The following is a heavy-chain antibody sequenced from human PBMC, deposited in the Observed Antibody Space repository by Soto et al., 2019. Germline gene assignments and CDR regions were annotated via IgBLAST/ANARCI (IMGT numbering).Heavy chain of an antibody. V-gene: IGHV2-26*01. J-gene: IGHJ4*02. Sequence: QVTLKESGPVLVRPTETLTLTCTVSGFSLSSSRVGVSWVRQPPGKALEWLAHIFSNDEKSYSTSLKSRLTISKDTSKSQVVLIMTNIDPVDTATYYWARRYDSSGSPFDYWGQGTLVTVPS. D-gene: IGHD3-22*01. CDR3: ARRYDSSGSPFDY. CDR1: GFSLSSSRVG. CDR2: IFSNDEK.